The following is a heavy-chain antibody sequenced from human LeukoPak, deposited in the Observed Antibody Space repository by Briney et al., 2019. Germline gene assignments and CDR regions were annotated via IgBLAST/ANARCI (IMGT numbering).Heavy chain of an antibody. V-gene: IGHV3-30*02. Sequence: GGSLRLSCAASGFTFSSYGMHWVRQAPGKGLEWVAFIRYDGSNKYYADSVKGRFTISRDNSKNTLYLQMNSLRAEDTAVYYCAKGSHRDYYDSSGYFDYWGQGTLVTVSS. D-gene: IGHD3-22*01. J-gene: IGHJ4*02. CDR3: AKGSHRDYYDSSGYFDY. CDR2: IRYDGSNK. CDR1: GFTFSSYG.